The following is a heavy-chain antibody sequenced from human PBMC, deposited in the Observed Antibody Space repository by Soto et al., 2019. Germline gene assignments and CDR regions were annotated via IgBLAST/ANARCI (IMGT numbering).Heavy chain of an antibody. V-gene: IGHV4-30-4*01. CDR2: IYYSGST. J-gene: IGHJ4*02. Sequence: SETLSLTCTVSGGSISSGDYYWSWIRQPPGKGLEWIGYIYYSGSTYYNPSLKSRVTISVDTSKNQFSLKLSSVTAADTAVYYCASQSTRIAAAGDFDYWGQGTLVTVSS. D-gene: IGHD6-13*01. CDR3: ASQSTRIAAAGDFDY. CDR1: GGSISSGDYY.